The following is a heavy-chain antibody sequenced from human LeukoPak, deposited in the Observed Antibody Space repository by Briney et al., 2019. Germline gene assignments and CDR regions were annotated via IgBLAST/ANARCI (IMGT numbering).Heavy chain of an antibody. CDR2: INPNSGGT. D-gene: IGHD5-18*01. V-gene: IGHV1-2*02. CDR3: ARDWKGVETASIRAGMTDTWLDP. CDR1: GYTFTGYY. J-gene: IGHJ5*02. Sequence: ASVKVSCKASGYTFTGYYIHWVRQAPGQGLEWLGWINPNSGGTNYAQKFQGRVTMTRDTSISTAYMEVSRLTSDDTAVYYCARDWKGVETASIRAGMTDTWLDPWGQGTLVTVSS.